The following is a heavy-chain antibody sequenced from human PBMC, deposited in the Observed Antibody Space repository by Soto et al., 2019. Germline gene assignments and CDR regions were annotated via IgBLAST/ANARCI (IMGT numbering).Heavy chain of an antibody. V-gene: IGHV4-39*01. CDR2: IYYSGST. D-gene: IGHD6-6*01. Sequence: QLQLQESGPGLVKPSETLSLTCTVSGGSISSSSYYWGWIRQPPGKGLEWIGSIYYSGSTYYNPSLKSRVTISVDTSKNQFSLKLSSVTAADTAVYYCARLSTARSHDAFDIWGQGTMVTVSS. CDR3: ARLSTARSHDAFDI. J-gene: IGHJ3*02. CDR1: GGSISSSSYY.